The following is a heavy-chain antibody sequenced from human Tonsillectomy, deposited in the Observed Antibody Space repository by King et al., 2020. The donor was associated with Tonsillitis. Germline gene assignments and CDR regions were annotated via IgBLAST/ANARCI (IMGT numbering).Heavy chain of an antibody. CDR1: RYSISTGFY. CDR3: AREGYFYWLLLAFDI. D-gene: IGHD3-9*01. J-gene: IGHJ3*02. V-gene: IGHV4-38-2*02. CDR2: IYHSGST. Sequence: VQLQESGPGLVKPSETLSLTCDVSRYSISTGFYWGWIRQSPGKGLEWIGSIYHSGSTYYNPSLKSRVTISVDTFKNQFSLRLTSVTAADTAVYYCAREGYFYWLLLAFDIWGQGTMVTVSS.